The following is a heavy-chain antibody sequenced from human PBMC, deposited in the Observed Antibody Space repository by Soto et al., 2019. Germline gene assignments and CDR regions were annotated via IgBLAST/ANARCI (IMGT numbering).Heavy chain of an antibody. D-gene: IGHD3-9*01. CDR3: ARQWTNYDILTGYFQHYFDY. Sequence: GGSLRLSCAASGFTFSSYGMHWVRQAPGKGLVWVSRINSDGSSTSYADSVKGRFTISGDNAKNTLYLQMNSLRAEDTAVYYCARQWTNYDILTGYFQHYFDYWGQGTLVTV. CDR1: GFTFSSYG. CDR2: INSDGSST. V-gene: IGHV3-74*01. J-gene: IGHJ4*02.